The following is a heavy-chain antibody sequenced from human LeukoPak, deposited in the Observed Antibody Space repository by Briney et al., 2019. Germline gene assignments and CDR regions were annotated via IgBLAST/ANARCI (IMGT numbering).Heavy chain of an antibody. D-gene: IGHD3-10*01. CDR2: INHSGST. Sequence: SETLSLTCANYGGSFGGYYWSWIRQPPGKGLEWIGEINHSGSTNYNPSLKSRVTISVDTSKNHFSLKLSSVTAADTAVYYCAGPGAGDLDYWGQGTLVTVSS. CDR3: AGPGAGDLDY. J-gene: IGHJ4*02. V-gene: IGHV4-34*01. CDR1: GGSFGGYY.